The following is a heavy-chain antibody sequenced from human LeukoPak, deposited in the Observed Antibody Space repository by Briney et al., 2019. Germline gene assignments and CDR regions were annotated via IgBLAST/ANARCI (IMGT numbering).Heavy chain of an antibody. V-gene: IGHV1-46*01. CDR3: ARDLYYYDSSGYQDY. Sequence: ASVKVSRKASGYTFTSYYMHWVRQAPGQGLEWMGIINPSGGSTSYAQKFQGRVTMTRDTSTSKVYMELSSLRSEDTGVYYCARDLYYYDSSGYQDYWGQGTLVTVP. J-gene: IGHJ4*02. CDR1: GYTFTSYY. CDR2: INPSGGST. D-gene: IGHD3-22*01.